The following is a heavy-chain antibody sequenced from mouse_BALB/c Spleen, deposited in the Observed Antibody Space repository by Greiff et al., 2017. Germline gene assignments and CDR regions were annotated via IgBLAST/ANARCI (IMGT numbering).Heavy chain of an antibody. CDR1: GFTFSSYA. D-gene: IGHD2-4*01. CDR3: ARHLYDYSAWFAY. CDR2: ISSGGSYT. J-gene: IGHJ3*01. V-gene: IGHV5-9-3*01. Sequence: EVKLMESGGGLVKPGGSLKLSCAASGFTFSSYAMSWVRQTPEKRLEWVATISSGGSYTYYPDSVKGRFTISRDNAKNTLYLQMSSLRSEDTAMYYCARHLYDYSAWFAYWGQGTLVTVSA.